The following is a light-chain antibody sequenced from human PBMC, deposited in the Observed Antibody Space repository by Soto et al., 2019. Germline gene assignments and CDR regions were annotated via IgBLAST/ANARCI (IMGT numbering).Light chain of an antibody. V-gene: IGLV3-21*02. CDR1: NIGNKG. J-gene: IGLJ1*01. CDR2: ENS. CDR3: QVWDSNSEPIYV. Sequence: SYELTQPPSVSVAPGQTARITCGGANIGNKGVHWYRQNPGQTPEMALHENSDRTSGLPARIYGSNSGNTATLTTSNIEAGDEADYYCQVWDSNSEPIYVFGGGTKVNVL.